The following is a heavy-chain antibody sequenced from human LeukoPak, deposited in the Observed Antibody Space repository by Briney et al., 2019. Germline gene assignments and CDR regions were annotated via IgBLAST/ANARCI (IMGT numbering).Heavy chain of an antibody. CDR1: GFTFSSYE. D-gene: IGHD3-22*01. CDR3: ARGIYDSSGFPNWFDP. V-gene: IGHV3-48*03. Sequence: GGSLRLSCAASGFTFSSYEMNWVRQAPAKGLEWVSYISSSGSTIYYADSVKGRFTISRDNAKNSLYLQMNSRRAEARVVYYGARGIYDSSGFPNWFDPWGEGTLDTVSS. CDR2: ISSSGSTI. J-gene: IGHJ5*02.